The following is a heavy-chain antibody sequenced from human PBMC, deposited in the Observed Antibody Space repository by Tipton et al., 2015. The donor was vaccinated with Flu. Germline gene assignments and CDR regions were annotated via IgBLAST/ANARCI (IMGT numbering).Heavy chain of an antibody. D-gene: IGHD6-19*01. CDR3: VTEFVSGH. CDR2: TNEAGSSK. V-gene: IGHV3-7*01. J-gene: IGHJ4*02. Sequence: GSLRLSCAASGVTFSGVWVDWVRQAPGKGLEWVASTNEAGSSKFYVDSVKGRFTISRDNTKNSLFLQMSSLRAEDTAIYYCVTEFVSGHWGQGTLVTVSS. CDR1: GVTFSGVW.